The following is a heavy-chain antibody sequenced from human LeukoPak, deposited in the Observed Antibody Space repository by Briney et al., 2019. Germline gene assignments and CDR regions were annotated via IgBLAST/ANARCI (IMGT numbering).Heavy chain of an antibody. D-gene: IGHD5-12*01. J-gene: IGHJ4*02. CDR1: GASISSGSYY. Sequence: MSSQTLSLTCSVSGASISSGSYYWAWIRQPAGKGLEWIGRMYSSGSTDYNPSLTSRFTISGDMSKNQFSLKVSSVTAADTAVYYCARARGGYDATFEYWGQGSLVTVSS. V-gene: IGHV4-61*02. CDR3: ARARGGYDATFEY. CDR2: MYSSGST.